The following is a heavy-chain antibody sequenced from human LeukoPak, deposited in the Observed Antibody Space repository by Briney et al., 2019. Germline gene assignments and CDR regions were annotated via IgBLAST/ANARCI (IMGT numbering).Heavy chain of an antibody. D-gene: IGHD2-8*01. V-gene: IGHV4-39*07. CDR1: GGSIRSGSYY. Sequence: SETLSLTCTVSGGSIRSGSYYWGWIRQPPGKGLEWIGNIYYSGSTFYSPSLKTRVTISVDTSKNQFSLKLNSVTAADTAVYYCARASFPPWGSNGIIDWFDPWGQGTLVTVSS. CDR3: ARASFPPWGSNGIIDWFDP. J-gene: IGHJ5*02. CDR2: IYYSGST.